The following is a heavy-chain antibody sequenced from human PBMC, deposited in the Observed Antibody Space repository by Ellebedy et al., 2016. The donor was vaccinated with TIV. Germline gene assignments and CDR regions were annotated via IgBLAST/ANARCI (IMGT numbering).Heavy chain of an antibody. CDR3: ARLVVPAAGDYGMDV. V-gene: IGHV1-3*01. CDR2: INAGNGNT. Sequence: ASVKVSXKASGYTFTSYAMHWVRQAPGQRLEWMGWINAGNGNTKYSQKFQGRVTITRDTSASTAYMELSSLRSEDTAVYYCARLVVPAAGDYGMDVWGQGTTVTVSS. CDR1: GYTFTSYA. J-gene: IGHJ6*02. D-gene: IGHD2-2*01.